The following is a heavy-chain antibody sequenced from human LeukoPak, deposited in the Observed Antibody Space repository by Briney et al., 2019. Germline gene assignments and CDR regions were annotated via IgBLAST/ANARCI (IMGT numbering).Heavy chain of an antibody. V-gene: IGHV3-30*02. CDR3: ATYYYDSSGQHDY. Sequence: GGSLRLSCAASGFTVSSYGFHWVRQAPGNGLEWVAFIRYDGSNKYYADSVKGRFTISRDNAKNSLYLQMNSLRAEDTAVYYCATYYYDSSGQHDYWGQGTLVTVSS. CDR2: IRYDGSNK. J-gene: IGHJ4*02. D-gene: IGHD3-22*01. CDR1: GFTVSSYG.